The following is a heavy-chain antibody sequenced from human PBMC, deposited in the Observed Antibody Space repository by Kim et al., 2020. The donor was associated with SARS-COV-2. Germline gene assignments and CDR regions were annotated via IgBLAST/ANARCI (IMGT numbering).Heavy chain of an antibody. CDR1: GFTFSSYG. CDR3: ARAISYYYGMDV. CDR2: IWYDGSNK. D-gene: IGHD2-2*02. Sequence: GGSLRLSCSASGFTFSSYGMHWVRQAPGKGLEWVAVIWYDGSNKYYADSVKGRFTISRDNSKNTLYLQMNSLRAEDTAVYYCARAISYYYGMDVWGQGTTVTVSS. J-gene: IGHJ6*02. V-gene: IGHV3-33*01.